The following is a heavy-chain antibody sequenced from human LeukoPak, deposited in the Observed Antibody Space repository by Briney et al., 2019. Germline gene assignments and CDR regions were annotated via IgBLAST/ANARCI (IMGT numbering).Heavy chain of an antibody. CDR3: AKGWGESLLDWFDL. CDR1: GFTFSDYF. J-gene: IGHJ5*02. V-gene: IGHV3-23*01. Sequence: GGSLRLSCSASGFTFSDYFMTLLRQAPGKGLEWVATICGRRGSTFHDDSVKGRFSIVRDHSQTAVFLQMYSMRGEDTAVYYCAKGWGESLLDWFDLWGQGTLVSVSS. CDR2: ICGRRGST. D-gene: IGHD3-16*02.